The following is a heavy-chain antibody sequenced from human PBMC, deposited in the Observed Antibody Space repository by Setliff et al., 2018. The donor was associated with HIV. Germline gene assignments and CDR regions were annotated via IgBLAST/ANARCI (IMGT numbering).Heavy chain of an antibody. D-gene: IGHD1-26*01. J-gene: IGHJ4*02. CDR3: TRVTRVLGKGATHDY. CDR1: GFSVSSNY. V-gene: IGHV3-49*04. CDR2: IRTKTYGGST. Sequence: GGSLRLSCAASGFSVSSNYMSWVRQAPGKGLEWVGFIRTKTYGGSTEYAASVKGRFTISRDDSKRFAYLRMNSLKTEDTAVYYCTRVTRVLGKGATHDYWGQGTLVTVSS.